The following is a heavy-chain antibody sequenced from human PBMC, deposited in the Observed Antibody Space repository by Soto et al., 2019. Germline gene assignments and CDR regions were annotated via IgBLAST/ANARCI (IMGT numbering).Heavy chain of an antibody. J-gene: IGHJ5*02. D-gene: IGHD2-21*01. V-gene: IGHV1-18*01. CDR2: ISGYNGNT. Sequence: QVQLVQSGAEVQKTGASVKVSCKASGYIFANYGIPWVRQAPGQGLEWMGWISGYNGNTKYAQNLQGRAIMTADTSTTTAYIELRNLRSDDTAVYYCARDELPDDNGLYRWGQGTLVTVST. CDR3: ARDELPDDNGLYR. CDR1: GYIFANYG.